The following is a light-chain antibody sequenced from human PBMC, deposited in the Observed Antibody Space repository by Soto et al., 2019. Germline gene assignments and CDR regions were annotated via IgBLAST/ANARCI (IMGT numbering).Light chain of an antibody. Sequence: QSALTQPGSVSGSPGQSITISCTGTVNDVGGYKYVSWYQQHLGKAPKLIIYGVSERPSGVPDRFSGSKSGNTASLTVSGLQAEDEAYYYCSSYAGSHTYVVFGGGTKLTVL. CDR1: VNDVGGYKY. CDR3: SSYAGSHTYVV. CDR2: GVS. J-gene: IGLJ2*01. V-gene: IGLV2-8*01.